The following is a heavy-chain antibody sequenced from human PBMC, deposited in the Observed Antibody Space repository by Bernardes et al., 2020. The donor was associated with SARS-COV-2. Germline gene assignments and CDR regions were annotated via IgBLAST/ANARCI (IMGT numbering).Heavy chain of an antibody. CDR2: IYYSGTI. V-gene: IGHV4-59*01. Sequence: SEPLSLTCAVSGDSISNYYGSWIRQTPGKGLEWIGYIYYSGTINYNPSLKSRVTISADTSKNQFSLKVSSVTAVDTGIYYCANYKSSWSGFDYWSQGTLVTVSS. J-gene: IGHJ4*02. CDR1: GDSISNYY. D-gene: IGHD6-13*01. CDR3: ANYKSSWSGFDY.